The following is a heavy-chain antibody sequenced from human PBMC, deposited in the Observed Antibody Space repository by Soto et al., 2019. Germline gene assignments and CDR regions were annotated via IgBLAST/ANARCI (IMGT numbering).Heavy chain of an antibody. V-gene: IGHV1-69*06. J-gene: IGHJ6*02. CDR1: EDTFSTYA. CDR2: IIPIFDTT. D-gene: IGHD2-15*01. Sequence: QVQLVQSGAEVRRPGSSVKVSCKASEDTFSTYAIGWVRQAPGQGLEWMGGIIPIFDTTNYAQSFRDRVTITAAKSTNTFYMELSSLRFEATAVYYCARSSRRSVESDSGFHAWGQGMTVNVSS. CDR3: ARSSRRSVESDSGFHA.